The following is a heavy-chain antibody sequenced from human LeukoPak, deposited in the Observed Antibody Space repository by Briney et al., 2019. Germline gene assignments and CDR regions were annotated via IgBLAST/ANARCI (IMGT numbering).Heavy chain of an antibody. CDR1: GFTLSNHW. CDR2: VNRDGSET. J-gene: IGHJ6*02. V-gene: IGHV3-7*03. CDR3: ARNNGMDA. Sequence: GGSLRLSCAASGFTLSNHWMTWVRQVPGRGPEWVANVNRDGSETYYLDSVKGRVTISKDNAKNSLYLQMNSLRAEDTALYHCARNNGMDAWGQGTTVIVSS.